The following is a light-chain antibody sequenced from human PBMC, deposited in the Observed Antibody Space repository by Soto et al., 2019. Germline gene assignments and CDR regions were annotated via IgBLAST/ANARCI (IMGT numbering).Light chain of an antibody. Sequence: DIQMTQSPSFVSASVRGRVTITCRASQAVSTWLAWYQQKPGDAPKLLIYAASTLQSGVPSRFSGSGSGTDFTLTIRSLQPEDFATYYCQQSNSFPRTFGGGTKVDIK. CDR3: QQSNSFPRT. V-gene: IGKV1-12*01. CDR2: AAS. J-gene: IGKJ4*01. CDR1: QAVSTW.